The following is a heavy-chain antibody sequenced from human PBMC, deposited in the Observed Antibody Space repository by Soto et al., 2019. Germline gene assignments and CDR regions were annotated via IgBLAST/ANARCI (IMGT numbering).Heavy chain of an antibody. D-gene: IGHD6-6*01. J-gene: IGHJ6*02. V-gene: IGHV5-51*01. Sequence: GESLKISCNGSGYIFTSYWIGWVRQMPGKGLEWMGIIYPGDSDTRYSPSFQGQVTISADKSISTAYLQWSSLKASDTAMYYCARTSSIAARNHHGMDVWGQGTTVTVSS. CDR1: GYIFTSYW. CDR3: ARTSSIAARNHHGMDV. CDR2: IYPGDSDT.